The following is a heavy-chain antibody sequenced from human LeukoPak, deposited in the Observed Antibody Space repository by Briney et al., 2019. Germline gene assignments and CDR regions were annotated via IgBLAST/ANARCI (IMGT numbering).Heavy chain of an antibody. J-gene: IGHJ4*02. Sequence: GGSLRLSCAASGFTFSSYWMSWVRQAPGKGLEGVANIKQDGREKYYVDSVKGRFTISRDDAKNSLYLQINSLRAEDTAVYYCARDAWRDRYFDYWGQGTLVTVSS. V-gene: IGHV3-7*01. CDR2: IKQDGREK. CDR1: GFTFSSYW. CDR3: ARDAWRDRYFDY. D-gene: IGHD1-1*01.